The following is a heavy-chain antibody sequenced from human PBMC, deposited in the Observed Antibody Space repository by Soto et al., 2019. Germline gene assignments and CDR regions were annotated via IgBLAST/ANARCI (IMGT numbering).Heavy chain of an antibody. D-gene: IGHD3-10*01. J-gene: IGHJ4*02. Sequence: GESLKISCKGSGYSFTSYWIGWVRQMPGKGLEWMGIIYPGDSDTRYSPSFQGQVTISADKSISTAYLQWSSLKASDTAMYYCARLGYYYGSGSSVRYFDYWGQGTLVTVSS. CDR1: GYSFTSYW. CDR2: IYPGDSDT. CDR3: ARLGYYYGSGSSVRYFDY. V-gene: IGHV5-51*01.